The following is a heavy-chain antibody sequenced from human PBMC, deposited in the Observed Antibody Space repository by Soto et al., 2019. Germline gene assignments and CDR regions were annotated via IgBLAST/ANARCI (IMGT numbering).Heavy chain of an antibody. D-gene: IGHD6-19*01. CDR2: IYYSGST. CDR1: GGSISSYY. Sequence: SETLSLTCTVSGGSISSYYWSWIRQPPGKGLEWIGYIYYSGSTNYNPSLKSRVTISVDTSKNQFSLKLSSVTAADTAVFYCARSKGRVGIAVAGLPFDYWGQGTLVTVSS. J-gene: IGHJ4*02. CDR3: ARSKGRVGIAVAGLPFDY. V-gene: IGHV4-59*08.